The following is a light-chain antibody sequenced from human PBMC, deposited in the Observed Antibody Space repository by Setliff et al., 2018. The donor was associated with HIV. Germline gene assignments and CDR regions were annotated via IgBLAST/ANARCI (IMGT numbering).Light chain of an antibody. CDR2: EVN. CDR1: NSDVGSYNF. V-gene: IGLV2-23*02. Sequence: QSVLTQPASVSGSPGQSITISCTGTNSDVGSYNFVSWYQLHPGKAPKLMIYEVNNRPSGVSNRFPGSKSGNTASLTISGLQAEDEADYYCCSYAGDTAFYVFGIGTKV. CDR3: CSYAGDTAFYV. J-gene: IGLJ1*01.